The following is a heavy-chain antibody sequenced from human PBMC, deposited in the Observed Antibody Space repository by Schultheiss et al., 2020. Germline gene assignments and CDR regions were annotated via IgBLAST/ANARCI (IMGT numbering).Heavy chain of an antibody. D-gene: IGHD2/OR15-2a*01. V-gene: IGHV4-59*08. CDR3: ARAPATSIGNWFDP. Sequence: SETLSLTCTVSGGSISSYYWSWIRQPPGKGLEWIGYIYYSGSTYYNPSLKSRVTISVDTSKNQFSLKLSSVTAADTAVYYCARAPATSIGNWFDPWGQGTLVNVYS. J-gene: IGHJ5*02. CDR1: GGSISSYY. CDR2: IYYSGST.